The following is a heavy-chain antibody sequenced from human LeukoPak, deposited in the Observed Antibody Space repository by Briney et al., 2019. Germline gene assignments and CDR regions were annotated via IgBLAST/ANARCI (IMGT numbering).Heavy chain of an antibody. D-gene: IGHD6-19*01. CDR2: TNAGNGNT. V-gene: IGHV1-3*01. CDR1: GYTFTSYA. CDR3: ARATYSSGWYMGD. Sequence: ASVKVSCKASGYTFTSYAMHWVRQAPGQRLEWMGWTNAGNGNTKYSQKFQGRVTITRDTSASTAYMELSSLRSEDTAVYYCARATYSSGWYMGDWGQGTLVTVSS. J-gene: IGHJ4*02.